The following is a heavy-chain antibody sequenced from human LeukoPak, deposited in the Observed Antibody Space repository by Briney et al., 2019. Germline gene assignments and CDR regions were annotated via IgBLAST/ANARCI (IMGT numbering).Heavy chain of an antibody. D-gene: IGHD2-2*02. CDR3: ATGRYCTSASCNNPFDF. Sequence: GGSLRLSCAASGLTFSSYGMHWVRQAPGKGLEYVAAISNNEGSTYYANSVRGRFTISRDNSKSTLYLQMGSLRADDMAVYYCATGRYCTSASCNNPFDFWGQGTLVTVSS. CDR1: GLTFSSYG. J-gene: IGHJ4*02. CDR2: ISNNEGST. V-gene: IGHV3-64*01.